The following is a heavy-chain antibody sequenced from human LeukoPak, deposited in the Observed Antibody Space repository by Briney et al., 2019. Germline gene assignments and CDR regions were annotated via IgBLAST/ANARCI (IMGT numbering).Heavy chain of an antibody. J-gene: IGHJ4*02. CDR1: GGAFSNYA. CDR2: IIPTFGTT. V-gene: IGHV1-69*01. Sequence: SVKVSCKASGGAFSNYAISWVRQAPGQGLEWMGEIIPTFGTTNYAQKFQGRVTITADDSTSTAYMELSSLRSEDTAVYYCARVAAVSGNTGYFDYWGQGTLVTVSS. CDR3: ARVAAVSGNTGYFDY. D-gene: IGHD6-19*01.